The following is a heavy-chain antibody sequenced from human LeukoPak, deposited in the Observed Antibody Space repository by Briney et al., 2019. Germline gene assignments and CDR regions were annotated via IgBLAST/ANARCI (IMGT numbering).Heavy chain of an antibody. D-gene: IGHD6-13*01. J-gene: IGHJ4*02. CDR3: ARERTAAAGADY. V-gene: IGHV4-59*01. CDR1: GGSIGSYY. Sequence: SETLSLTCTVSGGSIGSYYWSWIRQPPGKGLEWIGYIYYSGSTNYNPSLKSRVTISVDTSKNQFSLKLSSVTAADTAVYYCARERTAAAGADYWGQGTLVTVSS. CDR2: IYYSGST.